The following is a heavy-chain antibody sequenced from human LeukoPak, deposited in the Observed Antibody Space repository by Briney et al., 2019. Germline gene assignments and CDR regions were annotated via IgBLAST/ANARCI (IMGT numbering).Heavy chain of an antibody. CDR2: ISAYNGNT. CDR3: ARLLGDIVVVPAAIALPDY. CDR1: GYTFTSYG. D-gene: IGHD2-2*02. V-gene: IGHV1-18*01. Sequence: ASVEVSCKASGYTFTSYGISWVRQAPGQGLEWMGWISAYNGNTSYAQKLQGRVTMTTDTSTSTAYMELRSLRSDDTAVYYCARLLGDIVVVPAAIALPDYWGQGTLITVSS. J-gene: IGHJ4*02.